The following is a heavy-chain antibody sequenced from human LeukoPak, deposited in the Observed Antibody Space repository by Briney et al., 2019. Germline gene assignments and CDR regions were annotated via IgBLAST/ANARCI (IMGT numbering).Heavy chain of an antibody. V-gene: IGHV3-33*01. J-gene: IGHJ4*02. CDR2: IGYDGSEI. CDR3: ARDFESYFDY. CDR1: GFTFSSYG. D-gene: IGHD3-9*01. Sequence: GGSLRLSCVESGFTFSSYGMHWVRQAPGKGLEWVAVIGYDGSEIYYADSVKGRFTISRDNSKSTLYLHMNSLRAVDTAVYYCARDFESYFDYWGQGTLVTVSS.